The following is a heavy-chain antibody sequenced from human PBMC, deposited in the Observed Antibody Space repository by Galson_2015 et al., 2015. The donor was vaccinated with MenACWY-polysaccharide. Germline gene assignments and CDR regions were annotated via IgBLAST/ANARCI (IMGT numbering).Heavy chain of an antibody. D-gene: IGHD3-10*01. CDR3: ASLTIA. CDR2: IHNTGNT. V-gene: IGHV3-53*01. CDR1: GFTVSSNY. Sequence: SLRLSCAVSGFTVSSNYMTWVRQAPGKGLEWVPVIHNTGNTYYADSVKGRFTISRDNSKNTLYLQMNSLRAEDTAVYYCASLTIAWGQGTLVTVSS. J-gene: IGHJ4*02.